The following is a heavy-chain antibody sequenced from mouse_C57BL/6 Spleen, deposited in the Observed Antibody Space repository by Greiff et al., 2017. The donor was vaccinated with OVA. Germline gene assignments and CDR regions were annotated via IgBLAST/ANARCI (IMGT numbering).Heavy chain of an antibody. CDR2: ISSGNSTI. V-gene: IGHV5-17*01. CDR3: ARRYYGSSYYFDY. CDR1: GFTFSDYG. Sequence: EVMLVESGGGLVKPGGSLKLSCAASGFTFSDYGMHWVRQAPEKGLEWVAYISSGNSTIYYADTVKGRFTISRDNAKNTLFLQMTSLRSEDTAMYYCARRYYGSSYYFDYWGQGTTLTVSS. D-gene: IGHD1-1*01. J-gene: IGHJ2*01.